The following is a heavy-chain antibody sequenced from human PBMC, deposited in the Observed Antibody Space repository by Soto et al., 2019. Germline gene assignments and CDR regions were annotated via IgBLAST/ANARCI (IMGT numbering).Heavy chain of an antibody. CDR3: ARHIN. Sequence: PSETLSLTCTVSGGSISSYYWSWIRQPPGKGLEWIGYIYYSGSTNYNPSIKGRFTISRDNGKNSLYLQMNSLRAGDTAVYYCARHINWGQGTQVTVS. V-gene: IGHV4-59*12. CDR1: GGSISSYY. J-gene: IGHJ4*02. CDR2: IYYSGST.